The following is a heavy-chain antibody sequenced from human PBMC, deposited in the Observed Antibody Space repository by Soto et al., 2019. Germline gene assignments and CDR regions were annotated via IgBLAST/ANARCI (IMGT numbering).Heavy chain of an antibody. Sequence: EVQLVESGGGLVQPGGSLRLSCAASGFTFSDHYMDWVRQAPGKGLEWVGRTRNKANSYTTEYAASVKGRFTISRDDSQNSLYLQMNSLKTEDTAVYYCARAVDTAMVDYYFDYWGQGTLVTVSS. CDR2: TRNKANSYTT. V-gene: IGHV3-72*01. J-gene: IGHJ4*02. CDR3: ARAVDTAMVDYYFDY. CDR1: GFTFSDHY. D-gene: IGHD5-18*01.